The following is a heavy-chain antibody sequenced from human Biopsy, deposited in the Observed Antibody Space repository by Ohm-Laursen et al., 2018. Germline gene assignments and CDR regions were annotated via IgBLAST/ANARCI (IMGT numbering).Heavy chain of an antibody. V-gene: IGHV3-23*01. J-gene: IGHJ4*02. CDR3: ARHLRYNDY. CDR2: ITVSADTT. Sequence: GSLRLSCAAFGFTSSSYAMNWVRQAPGKGLEWVSAITVSADTTYYADSVRGRFTVSRDNSQNTLYLQMNSLRAEDTAEYYCARHLRYNDYWGQGTLVTVSS. CDR1: GFTSSSYA. D-gene: IGHD3-9*01.